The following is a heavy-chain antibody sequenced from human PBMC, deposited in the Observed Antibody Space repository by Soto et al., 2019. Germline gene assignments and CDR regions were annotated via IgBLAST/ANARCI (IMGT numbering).Heavy chain of an antibody. CDR1: GGSISSGDYY. Sequence: PSETLSLTCTVSGGSISSGDYYWSWIRQPPGKGLEWIGYMYYNGSTYYNPSLKSRVTISVDTSNNQFSLWLSYVLAAHMAVYYCASAYYDSSSYYFDYWCQETLVTVSS. CDR3: ASAYYDSSSYYFDY. D-gene: IGHD3-22*01. J-gene: IGHJ4*02. V-gene: IGHV4-30-4*01. CDR2: MYYNGST.